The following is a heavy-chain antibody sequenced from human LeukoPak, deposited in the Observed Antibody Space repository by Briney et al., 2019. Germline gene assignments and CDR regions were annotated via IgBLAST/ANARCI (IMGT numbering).Heavy chain of an antibody. CDR2: IYYSGST. V-gene: IGHV4-59*08. CDR1: GGSISSYY. J-gene: IGHJ5*02. CDR3: ARVGDYFDWFDP. D-gene: IGHD4-17*01. Sequence: SETLSLTCTVSGGSISSYYWSWIRQPPGKGLEWIGYIYYSGSTYYNPSLKSRVTISVDTSKNQFSLKLSSVTAADTAVYYCARVGDYFDWFDPWGQGTLVTVSS.